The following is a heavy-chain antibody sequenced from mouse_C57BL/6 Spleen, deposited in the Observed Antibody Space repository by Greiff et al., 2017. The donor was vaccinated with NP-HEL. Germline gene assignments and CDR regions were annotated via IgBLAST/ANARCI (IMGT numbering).Heavy chain of an antibody. CDR1: VYAFSSSW. Sequence: VQLQQSGPELVKPGASVKISCKASVYAFSSSWMNWVKQRPGKGLEWIGRIYPGDGDTNYNGKFKGKATLTADKSSSTAYMQLSSLTSEDSAVYFCANKDDYWGQGTTLTVSS. V-gene: IGHV1-82*01. CDR2: IYPGDGDT. CDR3: ANKDDY. J-gene: IGHJ2*01.